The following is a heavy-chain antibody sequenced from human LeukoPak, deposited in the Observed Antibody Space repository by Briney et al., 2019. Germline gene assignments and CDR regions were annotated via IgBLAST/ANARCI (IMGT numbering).Heavy chain of an antibody. CDR3: AKAHCSSTSCSRADN. Sequence: GGSLRLSCAASGFTFSSYSMNWVRQAPGKGLEWVSYISTSSSFINYADSVKGRFTISRDNAKNSLYLQMNSLRDEDTAVYYCAKAHCSSTSCSRADNWGQGTLVTVSS. J-gene: IGHJ4*02. D-gene: IGHD2-2*01. CDR2: ISTSSSFI. V-gene: IGHV3-48*02. CDR1: GFTFSSYS.